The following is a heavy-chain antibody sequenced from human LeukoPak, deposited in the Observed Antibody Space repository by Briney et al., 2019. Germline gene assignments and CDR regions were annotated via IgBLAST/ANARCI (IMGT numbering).Heavy chain of an antibody. Sequence: SGGSLRLSCAASGFTFDDYAMHWVRQAPGKGLEWVSGISWNSGSIGYADSVKGRFTISRDNAKNSLYLQMNSLRAEDTALYYCAKGFLMVRGVADDAFDIWGQGTMVTVSS. D-gene: IGHD3-10*01. J-gene: IGHJ3*02. CDR1: GFTFDDYA. CDR2: ISWNSGSI. V-gene: IGHV3-9*01. CDR3: AKGFLMVRGVADDAFDI.